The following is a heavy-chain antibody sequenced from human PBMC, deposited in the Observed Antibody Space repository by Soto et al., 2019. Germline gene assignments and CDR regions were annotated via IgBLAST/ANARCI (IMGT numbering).Heavy chain of an antibody. Sequence: PGGSLRLSCAASGFTFSSYSMNWVRQALGKGLEWVSSISSSSSYIYYADSVKGRFTISRDNAKNSLYLQMNSLRAEDTAVYYCARDLHSVSPYRDYWGQGTLVTVSS. CDR2: ISSSSSYI. CDR1: GFTFSSYS. V-gene: IGHV3-21*01. D-gene: IGHD3-16*02. J-gene: IGHJ4*01. CDR3: ARDLHSVSPYRDY.